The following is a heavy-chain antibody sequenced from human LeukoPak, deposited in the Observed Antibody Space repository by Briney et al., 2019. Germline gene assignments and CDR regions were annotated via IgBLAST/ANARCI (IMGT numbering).Heavy chain of an antibody. CDR1: GGSLSSYY. D-gene: IGHD2-2*01. CDR3: ASHIVVVPAAGSPGNFDY. V-gene: IGHV4-34*01. CDR2: INHSGST. J-gene: IGHJ4*02. Sequence: PSETLSLTCTVSGGSLSSYYWSWIRQPAGKGLEWIGEINHSGSTNYNPSLKSRVTISVDTSKNQFSLKLSSVTAADTAVYYCASHIVVVPAAGSPGNFDYWGQGTLVTVSS.